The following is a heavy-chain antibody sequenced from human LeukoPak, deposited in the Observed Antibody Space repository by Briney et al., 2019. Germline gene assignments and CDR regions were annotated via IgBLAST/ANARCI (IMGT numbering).Heavy chain of an antibody. V-gene: IGHV1-24*01. Sequence: ASVKVSCTVSGYTLTDLSMHWVRQAPGKGLEWMGGFDPDDGGTIYAQKFQGRVTMTEDTSTDTAYMELSSLRSEDTAVYYCATGRIQLWISYYFDYWGQGTLVTVSS. CDR2: FDPDDGGT. J-gene: IGHJ4*02. CDR1: GYTLTDLS. CDR3: ATGRIQLWISYYFDY. D-gene: IGHD5-18*01.